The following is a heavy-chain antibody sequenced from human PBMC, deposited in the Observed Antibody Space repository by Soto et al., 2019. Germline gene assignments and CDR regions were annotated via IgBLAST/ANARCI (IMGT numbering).Heavy chain of an antibody. D-gene: IGHD2-15*01. CDR1: GFTFSSYA. CDR3: AKVTDIVVVVAAGWFDP. Sequence: PGGSLRLSCTPSGFTFSSYAMSWGRQAPGKGLELVSAIGGSGGSTYYADSVKGRFTISRDNSKNTLYLQMNSLRAEDTAVYYCAKVTDIVVVVAAGWFDPWGQGTLVTVSS. J-gene: IGHJ5*02. V-gene: IGHV3-23*01. CDR2: IGGSGGST.